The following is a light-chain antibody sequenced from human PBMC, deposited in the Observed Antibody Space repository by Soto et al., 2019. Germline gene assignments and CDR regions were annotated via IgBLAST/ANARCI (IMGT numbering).Light chain of an antibody. CDR3: QQYKSYSRMYT. CDR2: KAS. J-gene: IGKJ2*01. V-gene: IGKV1-5*03. CDR1: QSISTW. Sequence: DIQMTPSPSTLSASVGDRVTITCRASQSISTWLAWYQQKPGKAPKVLIYKASRLESGVPSRFTGSGSGTEFTLTISSLQPDDFATYYGQQYKSYSRMYTLCQGTKLEIK.